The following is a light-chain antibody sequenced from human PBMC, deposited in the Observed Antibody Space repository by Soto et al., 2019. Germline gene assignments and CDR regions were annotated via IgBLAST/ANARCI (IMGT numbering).Light chain of an antibody. Sequence: DIQLTQSPSFLSASVGNSVTITCRASHDISTYLAWYQQKPGKAPKLLIYAASTLQSGVPSRFSGGGSGTEFTLTISSLQPEDFATYYCQQLHSYPRTFGQGTRLEIK. CDR1: HDISTY. CDR3: QQLHSYPRT. V-gene: IGKV1-9*01. J-gene: IGKJ5*01. CDR2: AAS.